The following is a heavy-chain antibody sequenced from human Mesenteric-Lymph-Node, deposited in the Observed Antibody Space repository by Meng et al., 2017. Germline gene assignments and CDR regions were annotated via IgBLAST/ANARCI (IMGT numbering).Heavy chain of an antibody. Sequence: GESLKISCAASGFTVSSNYISWVRQAPGKGLEGVSVIYRGGSTYYADSVKGRFTISRHNSKNTLYLQMNSLRAEDTAVYYCARSAVTMVRGIILDAFDIWGQGTMVTGSS. CDR3: ARSAVTMVRGIILDAFDI. CDR1: GFTVSSNY. D-gene: IGHD3-10*01. J-gene: IGHJ3*02. V-gene: IGHV3-53*04. CDR2: IYRGGST.